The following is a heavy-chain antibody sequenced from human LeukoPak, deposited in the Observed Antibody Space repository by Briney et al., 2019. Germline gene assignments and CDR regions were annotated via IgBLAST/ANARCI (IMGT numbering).Heavy chain of an antibody. Sequence: PSETLSLTCAVYGGSFSGYYWSWIRQPPGKGLEWIGEINHSGSTNYNPSLKSRVTISVDTSKNQFSPKLSSVTAADTAVYYCARTVTPAHDAFDIWGQGTMVTVSS. CDR2: INHSGST. CDR1: GGSFSGYY. J-gene: IGHJ3*02. V-gene: IGHV4-34*01. D-gene: IGHD4-4*01. CDR3: ARTVTPAHDAFDI.